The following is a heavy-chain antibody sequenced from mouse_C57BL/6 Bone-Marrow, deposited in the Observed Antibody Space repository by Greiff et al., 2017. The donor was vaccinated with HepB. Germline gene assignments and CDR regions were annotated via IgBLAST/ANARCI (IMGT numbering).Heavy chain of an antibody. CDR3: ARREEDAMDY. Sequence: VQLKESGGGLVQPGGSLKLSCAASGFTFSDYGMAWVRQAPRKGLEWVAFISNLDYSIYYADTVTGRFTISRENAKNTLYLEMSSLRSEDTAMYYCARREEDAMDYWGQGTSVTVSS. J-gene: IGHJ4*01. CDR1: GFTFSDYG. V-gene: IGHV5-15*01. CDR2: ISNLDYSI.